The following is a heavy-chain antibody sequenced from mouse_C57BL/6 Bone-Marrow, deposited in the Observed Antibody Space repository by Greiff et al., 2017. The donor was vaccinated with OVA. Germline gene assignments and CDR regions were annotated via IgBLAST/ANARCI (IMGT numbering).Heavy chain of an antibody. CDR1: GFTFSSYA. Sequence: DVQLQESGGGLVKPGGSLKLSCAASGFTFSSYAMSWVRQTPEKRLEWVATISDGGSYTYYPDNVKGRFTISRDNAKNNLYLQMSHLKSEDTAMYYCARDMGYFDVWGTGTTVTVSS. CDR3: ARDMGYFDV. J-gene: IGHJ1*03. V-gene: IGHV5-4*01. CDR2: ISDGGSYT. D-gene: IGHD1-1*02.